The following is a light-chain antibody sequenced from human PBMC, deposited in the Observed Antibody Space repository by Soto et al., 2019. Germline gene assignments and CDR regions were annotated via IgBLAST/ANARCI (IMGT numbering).Light chain of an antibody. CDR2: DVS. CDR1: QGVTTN. Sequence: EIIMTQSPGTLSVSPGERATLSCRAAQGVTTNFAWYQQKSGQSPRPLIYDVSNRATGVPARFSGSGSETDFTLTISGLRSEDSAVYFCQQYNNWPFSFGQGTRLEIK. CDR3: QQYNNWPFS. J-gene: IGKJ5*01. V-gene: IGKV3-15*01.